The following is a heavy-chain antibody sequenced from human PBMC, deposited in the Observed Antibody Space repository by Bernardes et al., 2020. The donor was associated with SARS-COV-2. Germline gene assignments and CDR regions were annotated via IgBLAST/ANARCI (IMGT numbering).Heavy chain of an antibody. CDR3: AHRLAAGWYGDWFDP. CDR1: GFSLSTSGVG. Sequence: SVPTLVKPTQTLTLTCTFSGFSLSTSGVGVGWIRQPPGKALEWLALIYWDDDKRYSPSLKSRLTITKDTSKNQVVLTMTNMDPVDTATYYCAHRLAAGWYGDWFDPWGQGTLVTVSS. V-gene: IGHV2-5*02. CDR2: IYWDDDK. D-gene: IGHD6-19*01. J-gene: IGHJ5*02.